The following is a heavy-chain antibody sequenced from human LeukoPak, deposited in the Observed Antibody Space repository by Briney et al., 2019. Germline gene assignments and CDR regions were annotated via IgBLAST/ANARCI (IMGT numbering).Heavy chain of an antibody. V-gene: IGHV1-69*13. CDR2: IIPIFGTA. J-gene: IGHJ3*02. CDR1: GYTFTSYG. CDR3: ARDPIQLWSRNDAFDI. D-gene: IGHD5-18*01. Sequence: GASVKVSCKASGYTFTSYGISWVRQAPGQGLEWMGGIIPIFGTANYAQKFQGRVTITADESTSTAYMELSSLRSEDTAVYYCARDPIQLWSRNDAFDIWGQGTMVTVSS.